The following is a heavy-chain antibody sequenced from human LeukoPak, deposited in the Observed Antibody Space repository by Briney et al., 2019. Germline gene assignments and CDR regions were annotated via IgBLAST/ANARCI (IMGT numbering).Heavy chain of an antibody. CDR3: ARWALQLERHLDY. CDR2: INHSGST. D-gene: IGHD1-1*01. J-gene: IGHJ4*02. CDR1: GYSISSAYY. Sequence: SETLSLTCTVSGYSISSAYYWGWIRQPPGKGLEWIGEINHSGSTNYNPSLKSRVTISVDTSKNQFSLKLSSVTAADTAVYYCARWALQLERHLDYWGQGTLVTVSS. V-gene: IGHV4-38-2*02.